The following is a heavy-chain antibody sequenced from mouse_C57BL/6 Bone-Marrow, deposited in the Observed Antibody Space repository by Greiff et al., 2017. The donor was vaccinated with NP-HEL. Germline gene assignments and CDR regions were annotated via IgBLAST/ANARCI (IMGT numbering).Heavy chain of an antibody. D-gene: IGHD2-2*01. CDR1: GFTFSDYG. J-gene: IGHJ3*01. Sequence: EVQLVESGGGLVKPGGSLKLSCAASGFTFSDYGMHWVRQAPEKGLEWVAYISSGSSTIYYADTVKGRFTISRDNAKNTLFLQMTSLRSEDTAMYYCARRMVTTKAWFAYWGQGTLVTVSA. CDR3: ARRMVTTKAWFAY. V-gene: IGHV5-17*01. CDR2: ISSGSSTI.